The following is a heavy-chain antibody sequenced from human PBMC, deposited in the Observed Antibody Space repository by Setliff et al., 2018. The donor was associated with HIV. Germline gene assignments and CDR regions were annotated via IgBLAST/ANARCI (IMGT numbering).Heavy chain of an antibody. CDR2: IYSNGRT. J-gene: IGHJ4*02. D-gene: IGHD5-12*01. V-gene: IGHV4-61*02. CDR3: ASGRGAKGGYDYFGS. CDR1: GGSITSGSYY. Sequence: PSETLSLTCTVSGGSITSGSYYWSWIRQPAGKGLEWIGRIYSNGRTTHNPSLKNRVTISLDTSKSQFSLKLTSVTAADTALYYCASGRGAKGGYDYFGSWGQGTLVTVSS.